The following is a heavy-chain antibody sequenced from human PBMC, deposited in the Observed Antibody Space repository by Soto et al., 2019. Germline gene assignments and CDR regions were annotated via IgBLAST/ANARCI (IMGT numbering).Heavy chain of an antibody. D-gene: IGHD2-15*01. J-gene: IGHJ6*03. CDR3: ARILGSSIGGYYYMDV. Sequence: SGPTLVNPTQTLTLTCTFSWFSLRTSETCVSWIRQPPGKALEWLARIDWDDDKYYNTSLKTRLTISKDTSKNQVVLTMTNMDPVDTATYYCARILGSSIGGYYYMDVWGKGTTVTVSS. CDR2: IDWDDDK. CDR1: WFSLRTSETC. V-gene: IGHV2-70*11.